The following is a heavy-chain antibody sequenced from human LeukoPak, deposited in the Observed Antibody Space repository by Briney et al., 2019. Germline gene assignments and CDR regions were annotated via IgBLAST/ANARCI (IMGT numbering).Heavy chain of an antibody. J-gene: IGHJ3*02. Sequence: SETLSLTCTVSGGSVSDYYWSWIRQPPGKGLEWIGYIYYSGSTNYNPSLKGRVTMSVDTSKNQFSLKLSSFTAADTAVYYCARVPLRRSVFDIWGQGTMVTVSS. CDR1: GGSVSDYY. V-gene: IGHV4-59*02. D-gene: IGHD3-3*01. CDR2: IYYSGST. CDR3: ARVPLRRSVFDI.